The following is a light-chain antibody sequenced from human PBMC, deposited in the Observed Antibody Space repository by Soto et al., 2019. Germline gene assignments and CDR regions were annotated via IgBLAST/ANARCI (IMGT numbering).Light chain of an antibody. V-gene: IGKV3-11*01. CDR2: DAS. CDR3: QQPSNWPPSMV. J-gene: IGKJ5*01. CDR1: QSVSSY. Sequence: EIVLTQSPATLSLSPGERATLSCRASQSVSSYLAWYQQKPGQAPRLLIYDASNRATGIPARFSGSGSGTDFTLTISSLEPEDFAVYYCQQPSNWPPSMVLGQGTRLEIK.